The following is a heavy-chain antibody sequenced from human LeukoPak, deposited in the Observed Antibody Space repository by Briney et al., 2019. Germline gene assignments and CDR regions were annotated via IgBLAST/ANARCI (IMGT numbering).Heavy chain of an antibody. CDR1: GFTFSSYE. Sequence: GGSLRLSCAASGFTFSSYEMNWIRQALGKGLEWVSYISSSGSTIYYADSVKGRFTISRDNAKNSLYLQMNSLRAEDTAVYYCARGYGDYGAYFQHWGQGTLVTVSS. V-gene: IGHV3-48*03. CDR2: ISSSGSTI. D-gene: IGHD4-17*01. J-gene: IGHJ1*01. CDR3: ARGYGDYGAYFQH.